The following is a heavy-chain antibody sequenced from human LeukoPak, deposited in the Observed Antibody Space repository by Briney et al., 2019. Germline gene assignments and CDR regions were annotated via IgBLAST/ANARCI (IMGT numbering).Heavy chain of an antibody. CDR1: GGSMDYYY. V-gene: IGHV4-59*01. D-gene: IGHD2-2*01. Sequence: SETLSLTCTVAGGSMDYYYWSWIRQPPGKGLEWIGYIHHSGNTNYNPYLKSRVTISIDMSKKQFSLKLSSVTAADTAGYYCARLWGYCSSTSCYGASYFDSWGQGTLVTVSS. J-gene: IGHJ5*01. CDR2: IHHSGNT. CDR3: ARLWGYCSSTSCYGASYFDS.